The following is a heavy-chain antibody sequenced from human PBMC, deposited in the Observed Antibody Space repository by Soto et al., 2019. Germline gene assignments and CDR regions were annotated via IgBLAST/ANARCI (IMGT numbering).Heavy chain of an antibody. V-gene: IGHV4-30-4*01. CDR3: ARAVYCRSAACSNWFDS. Sequence: QVQLQESGPGLVKPSQTLSLTCAVSGASINSADYYWSWIRQPPGKGLEWIGYIYYSGSTYYNPSLQSRAAISADMSKNQFSLRLSSATAADTAVYYCARAVYCRSAACSNWFDSWGQGTLVTVSS. CDR1: GASINSADYY. J-gene: IGHJ5*01. D-gene: IGHD2-2*01. CDR2: IYYSGST.